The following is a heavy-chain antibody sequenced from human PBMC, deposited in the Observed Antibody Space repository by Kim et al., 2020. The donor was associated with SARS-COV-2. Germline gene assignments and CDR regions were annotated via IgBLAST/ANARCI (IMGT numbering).Heavy chain of an antibody. J-gene: IGHJ3*02. CDR1: GFRFDDYV. CDR3: TRPTYCYERSGPRVDACDI. Sequence: GGSLRLSCTSSGFRFDDYVMTWVRQAPGKGLEWVGFIRSKIYGATPDYAASLEGRFTISGDDSKGIAYLQMNSLKTEDTAIYYCTRPTYCYERSGPRVDACDIGGQGTMVTVPS. CDR2: IRSKIYGATP. V-gene: IGHV3-49*04. D-gene: IGHD3-22*01.